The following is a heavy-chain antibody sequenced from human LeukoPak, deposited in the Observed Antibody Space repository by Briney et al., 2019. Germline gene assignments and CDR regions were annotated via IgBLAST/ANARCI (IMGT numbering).Heavy chain of an antibody. CDR2: ISGSGDST. V-gene: IGHV3-23*01. CDR1: GFSFSTYA. CDR3: AKGRTTVTTPRNFDY. Sequence: GGSLGLSCAASGFSFSTYAMTWVRQAPGKGLEWVSTISGSGDSTYYADSVKGRFTISRDNSENTLYLQMNSLRAEDTAVYYCAKGRTTVTTPRNFDYWGQGTLVTVSS. J-gene: IGHJ4*02. D-gene: IGHD4-17*01.